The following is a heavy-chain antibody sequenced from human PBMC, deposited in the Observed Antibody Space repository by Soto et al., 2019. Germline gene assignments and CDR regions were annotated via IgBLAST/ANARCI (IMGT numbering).Heavy chain of an antibody. CDR1: GYTFTSYY. Sequence: ASVKVSCKASGYTFTSYYMRWVRQAPGQGLEWMGIINPSGGSTSYAQKFQGRVTMTRDTSTSTVYMELSSLRSEDTAVYYCAREDFVGTPHYYYYGMDVCGQGTTVTVCS. CDR3: AREDFVGTPHYYYYGMDV. V-gene: IGHV1-46*01. CDR2: INPSGGST. D-gene: IGHD1-26*01. J-gene: IGHJ6*02.